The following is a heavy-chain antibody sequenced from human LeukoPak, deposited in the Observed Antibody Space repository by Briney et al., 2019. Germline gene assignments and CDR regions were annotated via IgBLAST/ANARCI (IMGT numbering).Heavy chain of an antibody. V-gene: IGHV1-18*01. D-gene: IGHD6-19*01. CDR2: ISAYNGNT. CDR3: ARDPSLAGTRFDY. J-gene: IGHJ4*02. CDR1: GYTFTSYG. Sequence: ASVKLSCKASGYTFTSYGISWVRQAPGQGLEWMGWISAYNGNTNYAQKLQGRVTMTTDTSTSTAYMELRSLRSDDTAVYYCARDPSLAGTRFDYWAQGTLVSVPS.